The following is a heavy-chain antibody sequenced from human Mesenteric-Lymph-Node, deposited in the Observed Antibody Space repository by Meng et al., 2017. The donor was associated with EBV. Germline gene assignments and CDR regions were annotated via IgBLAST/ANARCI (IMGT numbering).Heavy chain of an antibody. CDR3: ARDRMGVGATGCFDY. V-gene: IGHV3-21*01. Sequence: EVQLVESGGGLVKPGGSLRLSCAASGFTFSSYSMNWVRQAPGKGLEWVSSISSSSSYIYYADSVKGRFTISRDNAKNSLYLQMNSLRAEDTAVYYCARDRMGVGATGCFDYWGQGTLVTVSS. J-gene: IGHJ4*02. D-gene: IGHD1-26*01. CDR1: GFTFSSYS. CDR2: ISSSSSYI.